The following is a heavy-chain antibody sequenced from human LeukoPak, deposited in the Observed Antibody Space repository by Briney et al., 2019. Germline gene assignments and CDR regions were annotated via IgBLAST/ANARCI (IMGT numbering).Heavy chain of an antibody. CDR3: ARGTTIFGVVPNWFDP. V-gene: IGHV1-69*05. CDR2: IIPIFGTA. J-gene: IGHJ5*02. CDR1: GGTFSSYA. D-gene: IGHD3-3*01. Sequence: SVKVSCKASGGTFSSYAISWVRQAPGQGFEWMGGIIPIFGTANYAQKFQGRVTITTDESTSTAYMELSSLRSEDTAVYYCARGTTIFGVVPNWFDPWGQGTLVTVSS.